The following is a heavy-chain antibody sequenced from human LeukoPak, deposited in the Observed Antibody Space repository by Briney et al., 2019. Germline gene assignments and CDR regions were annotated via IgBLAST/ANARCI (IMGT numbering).Heavy chain of an antibody. J-gene: IGHJ4*02. CDR3: ARGGASSRYFDY. Sequence: SETLSLTCTVSGGSLSGQYWSWIRQPPGKGLGWIGFVSYSGSTNYNPSLNGRVTISLDTSKNQFSLRLNSVTAADTAVYYCARGGASSRYFDYWGQGTLVTVSS. CDR1: GGSLSGQY. CDR2: VSYSGST. V-gene: IGHV4-59*11. D-gene: IGHD1-26*01.